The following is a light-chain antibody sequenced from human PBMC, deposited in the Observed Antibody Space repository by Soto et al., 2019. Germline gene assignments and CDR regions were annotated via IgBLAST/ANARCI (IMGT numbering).Light chain of an antibody. CDR1: SGHSNYA. CDR2: VNSGGSH. CDR3: QTWGTGSAIVV. J-gene: IGLJ7*01. V-gene: IGLV4-69*01. Sequence: QSVLTQSPSASASLGASVKLTCTLSSGHSNYAIAWHQQQPEKGPRYLMKVNSGGSHIKGDGIPDRFSDSSSGAERYLFISSLQSEDEADYYCQTWGTGSAIVVFGGGTKLTVL.